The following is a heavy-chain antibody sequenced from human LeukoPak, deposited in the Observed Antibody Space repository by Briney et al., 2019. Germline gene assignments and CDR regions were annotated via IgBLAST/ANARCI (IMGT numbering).Heavy chain of an antibody. CDR2: ISSSSSYI. CDR3: ARAGKTGADY. V-gene: IGHV3-21*01. D-gene: IGHD3-9*01. J-gene: IGHJ4*02. CDR1: GFTFSSYR. Sequence: PGGSLRLSCAASGFTFSSYRMNWVRQTPGKGLEWVSSISSSSSYIYYADSVKGRFTISRDNAKNSLYLQMNSLRAEDTAVYYCARAGKTGADYWGQGTLVTVSS.